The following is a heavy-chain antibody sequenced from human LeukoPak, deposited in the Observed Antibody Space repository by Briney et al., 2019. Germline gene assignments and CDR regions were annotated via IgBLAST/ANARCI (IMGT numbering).Heavy chain of an antibody. D-gene: IGHD6-13*01. V-gene: IGHV3-9*03. CDR2: ISWNSGSI. J-gene: IGHJ4*02. Sequence: PGRSLRLSCAASGFTFDDYAMHWVRQAPGKGLEWVSGISWNSGSIGYADSVKGRFTISRDNAKNSLYLQMNSLRAEDMALYYCAKDTAAGGLYYFDYWGQGTLVTVSS. CDR3: AKDTAAGGLYYFDY. CDR1: GFTFDDYA.